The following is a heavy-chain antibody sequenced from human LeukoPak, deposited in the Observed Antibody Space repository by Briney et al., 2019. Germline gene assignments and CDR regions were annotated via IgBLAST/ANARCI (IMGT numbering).Heavy chain of an antibody. J-gene: IGHJ3*02. Sequence: EASVKVSCKASGYTFTGYYMHWVRQAPGQGLEWMGWINPNSGGTNYAQKFQGRVTMTRDTSISTAYMELSRLRSDDTAVYYCARDGSGSYYAFDIWGQGTMVTVSS. CDR1: GYTFTGYY. CDR3: ARDGSGSYYAFDI. CDR2: INPNSGGT. V-gene: IGHV1-2*02. D-gene: IGHD1-26*01.